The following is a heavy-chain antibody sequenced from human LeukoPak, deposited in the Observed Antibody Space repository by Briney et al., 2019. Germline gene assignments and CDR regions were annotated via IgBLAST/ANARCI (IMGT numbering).Heavy chain of an antibody. D-gene: IGHD6-19*01. CDR1: GFTFSSYA. V-gene: IGHV3-30*04. J-gene: IGHJ5*02. CDR2: ISYDGSNK. CDR3: AIERVMSSGWYPRNWFDP. Sequence: GGSLRLSCAASGFTFSSYAMHWVRQAPGQGLEWVAVISYDGSNKYYADSVNGRFTISRDNAKNSLYLQMNSLRAEDTALYCCAIERVMSSGWYPRNWFDPWGQGTLVTVSS.